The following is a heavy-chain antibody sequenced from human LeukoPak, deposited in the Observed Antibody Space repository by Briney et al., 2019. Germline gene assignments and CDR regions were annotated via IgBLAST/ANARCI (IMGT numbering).Heavy chain of an antibody. CDR3: ARAVGIVGAIYDY. CDR2: MSPNSGNT. J-gene: IGHJ4*02. D-gene: IGHD1-26*01. CDR1: GYTFTSYD. Sequence: GASVKVSCKASGYTFTSYDINWVRQATGQGLEWMGWMSPNSGNTGYAQKFQGRVTMTRNTSISTAYMELSSLRSEDTAVYYCARAVGIVGAIYDYWGQGTLVTVSS. V-gene: IGHV1-8*01.